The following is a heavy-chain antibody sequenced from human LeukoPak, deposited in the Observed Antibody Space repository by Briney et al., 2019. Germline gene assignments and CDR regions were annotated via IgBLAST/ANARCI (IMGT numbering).Heavy chain of an antibody. CDR3: ASRPRADMGPLDY. D-gene: IGHD1-14*01. J-gene: IGHJ4*02. V-gene: IGHV3-23*01. CDR2: ITGDGTRT. CDR1: GFTFSSCA. Sequence: GGSLRLSCAASGFTFSSCAMTWVRQAPGKGLEWDASITGDGTRTYYTDSVKGRFTISRDNSKNTLYLQMNSLRADETAIYYCASRPRADMGPLDYWGQGTLVTVST.